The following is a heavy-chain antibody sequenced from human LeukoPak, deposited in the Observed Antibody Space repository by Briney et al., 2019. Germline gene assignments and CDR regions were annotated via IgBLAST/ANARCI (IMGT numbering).Heavy chain of an antibody. J-gene: IGHJ4*02. V-gene: IGHV1-46*01. Sequence: ASEKVSCKASGYTFISYYMHWVRQAPGQGLEWMGIINPSGGSTNYAQKFQGRVTMTRDTSTSTVYMELSSLGSEDTAVYYCARSYTSSWYDGGYWGQGTLVTVSS. D-gene: IGHD6-13*01. CDR3: ARSYTSSWYDGGY. CDR1: GYTFISYY. CDR2: INPSGGST.